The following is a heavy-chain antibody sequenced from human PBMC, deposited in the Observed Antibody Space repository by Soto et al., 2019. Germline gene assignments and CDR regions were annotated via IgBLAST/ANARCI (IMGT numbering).Heavy chain of an antibody. V-gene: IGHV4-4*02. J-gene: IGHJ4*02. D-gene: IGHD1-7*01. CDR3: ARSNWNYVRTLDY. CDR2: IDHSGHT. CDR1: SVSVSGSYW. Sequence: QVQIQESGPGLVKPSGTLFLACSVSSVSVSGSYWCAWVRQPPGKGLEWIGEIDHSGHTNYNPSLKSRVTMSLDNSKNQFSLNLRSVTAADTAVYYCARSNWNYVRTLDYWGQGTQVIVSS.